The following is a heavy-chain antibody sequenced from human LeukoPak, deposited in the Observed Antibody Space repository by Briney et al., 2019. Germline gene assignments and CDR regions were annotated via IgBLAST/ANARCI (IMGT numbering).Heavy chain of an antibody. CDR1: GYTFTTYD. Sequence: ASVKVSCKASGYTFTTYDINWVRQAAGQGFEWMGWMNPKSGDAGYADKFQGRVAITRDTSINTAYLELSALTSDDTAVYYCARGPFGNCGGGPCHFRDIDNWYDPWGQGNLVTVSS. J-gene: IGHJ5*02. CDR3: ARGPFGNCGGGPCHFRDIDNWYDP. V-gene: IGHV1-8*03. CDR2: MNPKSGDA. D-gene: IGHD2-21*01.